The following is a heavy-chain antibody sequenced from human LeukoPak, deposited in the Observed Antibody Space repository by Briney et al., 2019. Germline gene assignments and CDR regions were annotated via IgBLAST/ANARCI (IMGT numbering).Heavy chain of an antibody. Sequence: SETLSLTCTVSGGSISSGDYYWSWIRQPPGKGLEWIGYIYYSGSTYYNPSLKSRVTISVDTSKNQFSLKLSSVTAADTAVYYCARYEDYYYNMDVWGKGTTVTVSS. CDR3: ARYEDYYYNMDV. CDR2: IYYSGST. CDR1: GGSISSGDYY. D-gene: IGHD3-16*01. J-gene: IGHJ6*03. V-gene: IGHV4-30-4*08.